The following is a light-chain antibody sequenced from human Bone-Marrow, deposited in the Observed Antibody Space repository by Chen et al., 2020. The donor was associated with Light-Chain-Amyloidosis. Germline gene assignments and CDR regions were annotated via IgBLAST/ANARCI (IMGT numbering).Light chain of an antibody. J-gene: IGLJ2*01. V-gene: IGLV3-25*03. Sequence: SYELTQPPSVSVSPGQTARITCSGDDLPKKYAYWYQQKPGQAPVLVIHRDTEWPSGISELFSGSSSGTTGTLTISGVQAEDEADYHCQSADSSGTYEVIFGGGTKLTVL. CDR2: RDT. CDR1: DLPKKY. CDR3: QSADSSGTYEVI.